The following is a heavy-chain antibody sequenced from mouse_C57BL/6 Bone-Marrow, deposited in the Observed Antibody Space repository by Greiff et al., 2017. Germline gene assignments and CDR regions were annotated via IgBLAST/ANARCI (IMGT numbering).Heavy chain of an antibody. CDR3: ARNYGGWFAY. J-gene: IGHJ3*01. CDR1: GFTFSSYG. Sequence: EGMLVESGGDLVKPGGSLKLSCAASGFTFSSYGMSWVRQTPDKRLEWVATISSGGSYPYYPDSVKGRFTISRDNAKNTLYLQMSRLKSEDTAMYYCARNYGGWFAYWGKGTLVTVSA. D-gene: IGHD1-1*01. CDR2: ISSGGSYP. V-gene: IGHV5-6*01.